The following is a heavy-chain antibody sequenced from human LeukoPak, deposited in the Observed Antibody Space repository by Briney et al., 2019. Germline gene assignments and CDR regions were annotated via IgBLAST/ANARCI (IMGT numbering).Heavy chain of an antibody. CDR2: IIPIFGTA. Sequence: VKVSCKASGGTFSSYAISWVRQAPGQGLEWMGGIIPIFGTANYAQKFQGRVTITTDESTSTAYMELSSLRSEDTAVYYCAYSSSWYSGFDYWGQGTLVTVSS. J-gene: IGHJ4*02. CDR3: AYSSSWYSGFDY. V-gene: IGHV1-69*05. D-gene: IGHD6-13*01. CDR1: GGTFSSYA.